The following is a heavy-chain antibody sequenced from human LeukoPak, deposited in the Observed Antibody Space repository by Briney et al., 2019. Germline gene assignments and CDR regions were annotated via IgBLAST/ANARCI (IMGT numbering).Heavy chain of an antibody. CDR1: GFTFSSYS. CDR3: ARDRDSYGYGYYFDY. CDR2: ISSSSSYI. V-gene: IGHV3-21*01. D-gene: IGHD5-18*01. Sequence: PGGSLRLSCAASGFTFSSYSMNWVRQAPGKGLEWVSSISSSSSYIYYADSVKGRFTISRDNAKNSLYLQMNSLRAEDTAVYYCARDRDSYGYGYYFDYWGQGTLVTVSS. J-gene: IGHJ4*02.